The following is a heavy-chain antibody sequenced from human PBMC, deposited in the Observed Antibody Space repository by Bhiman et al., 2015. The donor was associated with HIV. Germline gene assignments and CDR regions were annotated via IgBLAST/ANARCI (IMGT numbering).Heavy chain of an antibody. CDR3: ATYNADYVWGSAFDF. CDR1: GFIFDDYG. J-gene: IGHJ3*01. CDR2: ISGSGGRT. D-gene: IGHD3-16*01. Sequence: EVQLVESGGGVLRPGGSLRLSCEGFGFIFDDYGLSWVRQAPGKGLEWVSGISGSGGRTYYADSVKGRFTISRDNSKNTLYLQMNSLRAEDTAVYFCATYNADYVWGSAFDFWGQGTMVTVSS. V-gene: IGHV3-23*04.